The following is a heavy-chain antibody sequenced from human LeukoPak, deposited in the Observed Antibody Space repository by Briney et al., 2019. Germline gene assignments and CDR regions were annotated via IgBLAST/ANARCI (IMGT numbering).Heavy chain of an antibody. CDR1: GDSVPGSGVG. Sequence: SQTLSLTCAISGDSVPGSGVGWHWIRQSPSRGLEWLGKIYYWSKWYYDYAIKSRIAINPDTSQNQFSLQLDSVTPDDTAVYYCARSKNYAFDYWGPGALVTVSS. J-gene: IGHJ4*02. CDR2: IYYWSKWYY. V-gene: IGHV6-1*01. D-gene: IGHD1-7*01. CDR3: ARSKNYAFDY.